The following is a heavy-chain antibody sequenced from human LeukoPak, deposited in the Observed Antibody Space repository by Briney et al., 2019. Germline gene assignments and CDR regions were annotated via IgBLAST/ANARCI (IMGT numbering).Heavy chain of an antibody. CDR3: AKEGLYYYDSSGYYTPYYFDY. CDR1: GFTFSSYW. D-gene: IGHD3-22*01. V-gene: IGHV3-7*01. CDR2: IKQDGSEK. Sequence: PGGSLRLSCAASGFTFSSYWMSWVRQAPGKGLEWVANIKQDGSEKYYVDSVKGRFTISRDNSKNTLYLQMNSLRAEDTAVYYCAKEGLYYYDSSGYYTPYYFDYWGQGTLVTVSS. J-gene: IGHJ4*02.